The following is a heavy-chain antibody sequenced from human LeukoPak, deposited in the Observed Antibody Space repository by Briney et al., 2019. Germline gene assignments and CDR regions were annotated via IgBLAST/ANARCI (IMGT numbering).Heavy chain of an antibody. CDR2: ISAYNGYT. CDR1: GYTFTNYG. CDR3: ARDYYGSGSLFDP. J-gene: IGHJ5*02. D-gene: IGHD3-10*01. Sequence: ASVKVSCKTSGYTFTNYGVSWVRQAPGQGLEWMGWISAYNGYTNYAQKLQGRVTMTTDTSTSTAYMELRSLRSDDTAVYYCARDYYGSGSLFDPWGQGTLVTVSS. V-gene: IGHV1-18*01.